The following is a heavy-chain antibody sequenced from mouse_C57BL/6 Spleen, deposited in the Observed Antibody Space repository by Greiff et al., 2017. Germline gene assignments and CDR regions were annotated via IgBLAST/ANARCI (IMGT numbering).Heavy chain of an antibody. CDR3: ARGYDYYAMDY. CDR1: GYSITDYY. CDR2: IYPGSGNT. J-gene: IGHJ4*01. D-gene: IGHD2-2*01. V-gene: IGHV1-84*01. Sequence: VQLPQSGPELVKPGASVKISCKASGYSITDYYINWVKQRPGQGLEWIGWIYPGSGNTKYNEKFKGKATLTVDTSSSTAYMQLSSLTSEDSAVYFCARGYDYYAMDYWGQGTSVTVSS.